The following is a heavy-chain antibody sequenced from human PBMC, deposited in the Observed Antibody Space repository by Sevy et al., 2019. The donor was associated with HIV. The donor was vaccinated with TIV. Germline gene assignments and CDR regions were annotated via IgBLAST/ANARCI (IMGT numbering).Heavy chain of an antibody. J-gene: IGHJ5*02. D-gene: IGHD3-16*02. V-gene: IGHV1-24*01. CDR2: FDPEDGET. CDR1: GYTLTELS. Sequence: ASVKVSCKVSGYTLTELSMHWVRQAPGKGLDWMGGFDPEDGETIYAQKFQGRVTMTEDTSTDTAYMELSSLRSEDTAVYYCATEGPTFGGVIVSRRFDPWGQGTLVTVSS. CDR3: ATEGPTFGGVIVSRRFDP.